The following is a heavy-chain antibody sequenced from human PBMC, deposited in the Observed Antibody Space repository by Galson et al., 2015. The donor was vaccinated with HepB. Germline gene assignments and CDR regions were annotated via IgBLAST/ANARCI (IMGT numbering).Heavy chain of an antibody. CDR2: TWYDGSYK. V-gene: IGHV3-33*06. CDR3: AKDTDGSGSSPLDY. D-gene: IGHD3-10*01. J-gene: IGHJ4*02. Sequence: VRQAPGKGLEWVALTWYDGSYKYYADSVKGRFTISRDNSRNTLYLQMNSLRAEDTALYYCAKDTDGSGSSPLDYWGLGTLVTVSS.